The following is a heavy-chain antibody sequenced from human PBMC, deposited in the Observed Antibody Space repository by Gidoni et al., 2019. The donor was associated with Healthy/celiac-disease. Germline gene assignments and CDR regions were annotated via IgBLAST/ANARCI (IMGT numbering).Heavy chain of an antibody. J-gene: IGHJ4*02. CDR2: TRNKANSDTT. V-gene: IGHV3-72*01. Sequence: EVQLVESGGGLVQLGGSLRLSCAASGFTFSDHYMDWVRQAPGKGLEWVGRTRNKANSDTTEYAASVKGRFTISRDDSKNSLYLQMNSLKTEDTAVYYCAGSQLYSSGWYSGYWGQGTLVTVSS. CDR3: AGSQLYSSGWYSGY. D-gene: IGHD6-19*01. CDR1: GFTFSDHY.